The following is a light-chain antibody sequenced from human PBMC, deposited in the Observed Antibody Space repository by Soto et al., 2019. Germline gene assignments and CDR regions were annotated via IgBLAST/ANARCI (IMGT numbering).Light chain of an antibody. J-gene: IGKJ2*01. Sequence: EIVLTQSPATLSVSPGERATLSCRASQSVSSNLAWYQQKPGQAPRLLIFGASTRATGIPVRFSGSGSGTEFTLTISSLQSEDFAVYYCQQYGNWYTFGQGTKLEIK. CDR2: GAS. CDR3: QQYGNWYT. CDR1: QSVSSN. V-gene: IGKV3-15*01.